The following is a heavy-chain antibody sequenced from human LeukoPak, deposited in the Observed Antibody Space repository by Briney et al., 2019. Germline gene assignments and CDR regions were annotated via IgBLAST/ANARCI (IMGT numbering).Heavy chain of an antibody. Sequence: SETLSLTCAVYGGSFSGYYWSWIRQPPGKGLEWIAEINHSGSTNYNPSLKSRVTISVDTSKNQFSLKLSSVTAADTAVYYCARDNRGYYDFWSGYYPYYFDYWGQGTLVTVSS. CDR2: INHSGST. J-gene: IGHJ4*02. D-gene: IGHD3-3*01. V-gene: IGHV4-34*01. CDR3: ARDNRGYYDFWSGYYPYYFDY. CDR1: GGSFSGYY.